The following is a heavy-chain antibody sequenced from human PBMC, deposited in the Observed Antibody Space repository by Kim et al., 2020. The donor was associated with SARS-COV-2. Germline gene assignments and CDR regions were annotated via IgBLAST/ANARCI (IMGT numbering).Heavy chain of an antibody. CDR1: GFTFSSYS. CDR2: ISSSSSTI. J-gene: IGHJ6*02. D-gene: IGHD1-26*01. Sequence: GGSLRLSCAASGFTFSSYSMNWVRQAPGKGLEWVSYISSSSSTIYYADSVKGRFTISRDNAKNSLYLQMNSLRDEDTAVYYCARRSGARYYYGMDVWGQGTTVTVSS. V-gene: IGHV3-48*02. CDR3: ARRSGARYYYGMDV.